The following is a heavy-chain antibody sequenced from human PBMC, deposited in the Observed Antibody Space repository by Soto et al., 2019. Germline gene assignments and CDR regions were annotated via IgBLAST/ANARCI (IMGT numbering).Heavy chain of an antibody. J-gene: IGHJ4*02. CDR3: AHTMAPRIFDS. Sequence: QITLKEAGPTLVKPTQTLTLTCSFSGFSLITSGVGVGWIRQPPGKALEWLALIYWDDDTGYSTSLRNRLTITQDTSRNQVVLTMTNMDPADTATYSCAHTMAPRIFDSWGQGTLVTVSS. CDR2: IYWDDDT. CDR1: GFSLITSGVG. V-gene: IGHV2-5*02.